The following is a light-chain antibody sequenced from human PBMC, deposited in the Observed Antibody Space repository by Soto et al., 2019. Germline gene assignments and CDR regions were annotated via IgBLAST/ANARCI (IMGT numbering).Light chain of an antibody. Sequence: DFQMTQSPSSLSASVGDRVTIICRASQSIANYLNWYQQKPGKAPSLLIYSASTLQSGVPSRFSGSGSGTDFTLTISSLQPEDFATYFCQQTYSAPPTFSGGTKVEIK. CDR3: QQTYSAPPT. CDR2: SAS. J-gene: IGKJ4*01. V-gene: IGKV1-39*01. CDR1: QSIANY.